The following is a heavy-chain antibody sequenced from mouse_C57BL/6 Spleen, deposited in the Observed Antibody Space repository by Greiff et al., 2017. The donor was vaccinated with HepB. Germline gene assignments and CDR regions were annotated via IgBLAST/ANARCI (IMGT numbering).Heavy chain of an antibody. CDR3: AREGLLRYPYYFDY. V-gene: IGHV5-4*01. D-gene: IGHD1-1*01. CDR1: GFTFSSYA. J-gene: IGHJ2*01. Sequence: EVKLVESGGGLVKPGGSLKLSCAASGFTFSSYAMSWVRQTPEKRLEWVATISDGGSYTYYPDNVKGRFTISRDNPKNNLYLQMSHLKSEDTAMYYCAREGLLRYPYYFDYWGQGTTLTVSS. CDR2: ISDGGSYT.